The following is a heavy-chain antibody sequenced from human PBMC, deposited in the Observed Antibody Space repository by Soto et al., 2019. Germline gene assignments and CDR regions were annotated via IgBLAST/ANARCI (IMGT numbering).Heavy chain of an antibody. CDR2: IYPGDSDT. D-gene: IGHD2-15*01. CDR1: GYSFTSYW. Sequence: PGESLQISCKGSGYSFTSYWIGWVRQMPGKGLEWMGIIYPGDSDTRYSPSFQGQVTISADKSISTAYLQWSSLKASDTAMYYCATQTDKIQGDYYYYYGIEVWGQGTTVTVSS. V-gene: IGHV5-51*01. J-gene: IGHJ6*02. CDR3: ATQTDKIQGDYYYYYGIEV.